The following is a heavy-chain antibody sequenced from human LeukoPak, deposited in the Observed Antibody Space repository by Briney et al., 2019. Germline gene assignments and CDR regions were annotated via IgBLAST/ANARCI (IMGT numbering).Heavy chain of an antibody. CDR1: GFTFSSYA. J-gene: IGHJ4*02. CDR2: ISGSGGST. Sequence: PGGSLRLSCAASGFTFSSYAMSWVGQAPGKGMEWVSAISGSGGSTYYADSVKGRFTISRDNSKNTLYLQMNSLRAEDTAVYYCANSGYDSSGYYYKWGQGTLVTVSS. D-gene: IGHD3-22*01. V-gene: IGHV3-23*01. CDR3: ANSGYDSSGYYYK.